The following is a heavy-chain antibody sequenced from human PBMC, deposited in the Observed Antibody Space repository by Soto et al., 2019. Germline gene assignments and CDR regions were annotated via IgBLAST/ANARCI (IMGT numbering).Heavy chain of an antibody. V-gene: IGHV4-34*01. CDR3: ARGRCIDY. D-gene: IGHD2-15*01. J-gene: IGHJ4*02. CDR1: GGSFSGYY. CDR2: INHSGST. Sequence: LSLTCAVYGGSFSGYYWSWIRQPPGKGLEWIGEINHSGSTNYNPSLKSRVTISVDTSKNQFSLKLSSVTAADTAVYYCARGRCIDYWGQGTLVTV.